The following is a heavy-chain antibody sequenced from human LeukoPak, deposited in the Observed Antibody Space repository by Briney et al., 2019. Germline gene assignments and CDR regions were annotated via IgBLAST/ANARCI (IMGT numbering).Heavy chain of an antibody. V-gene: IGHV1-2*02. CDR3: ARDFGGFGVVVVAAHNYYGMDV. CDR2: INPNSGGT. CDR1: GYTFTGYY. J-gene: IGHJ6*02. D-gene: IGHD2-15*01. Sequence: GASVKVSCKASGYTFTGYYMHWVRQAPGQGLEWMGWINPNSGGTNYAQKFQGRVTMTRDTSISTAYMELSRLRSDDTAVYYCARDFGGFGVVVVAAHNYYGMDVWGQGTTVTVSS.